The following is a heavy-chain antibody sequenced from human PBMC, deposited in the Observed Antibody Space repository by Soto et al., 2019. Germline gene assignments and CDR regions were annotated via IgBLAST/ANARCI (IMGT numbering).Heavy chain of an antibody. J-gene: IGHJ4*02. V-gene: IGHV4-59*01. CDR3: ARAPRGGVTPLGFDY. Sequence: SETLSLTCTVSGGSISSYYWSWIRQPPGKGLEWIGYIYYSGSTNYNPSLKSRVTISVDTSKNQFSLKLSSVTAADTAVYYCARAPRGGVTPLGFDYWGQGTLVTVSS. CDR2: IYYSGST. CDR1: GGSISSYY. D-gene: IGHD3-16*01.